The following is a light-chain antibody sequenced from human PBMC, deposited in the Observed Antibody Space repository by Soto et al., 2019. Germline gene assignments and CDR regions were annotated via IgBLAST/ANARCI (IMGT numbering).Light chain of an antibody. V-gene: IGKV4-1*01. CDR3: QQYYSTPMYT. Sequence: DIVMTQSPDSLAVSLGERATINCKSSQSVLYNSNNKNYLAWYQQKPGQPPKLLIYWASTRESGVPDRFSGSGSGTDFTRTLSSLQAEDVAVYYCQQYYSTPMYTFGQGTKLEI. J-gene: IGKJ2*01. CDR1: QSVLYNSNNKNY. CDR2: WAS.